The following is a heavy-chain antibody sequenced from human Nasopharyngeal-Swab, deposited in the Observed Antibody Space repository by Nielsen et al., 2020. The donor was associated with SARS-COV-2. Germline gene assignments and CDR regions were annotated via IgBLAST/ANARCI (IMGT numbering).Heavy chain of an antibody. J-gene: IGHJ2*01. CDR2: ISAYNGNT. D-gene: IGHD6-19*01. V-gene: IGHV1-18*04. Sequence: ASVNVSCKASGYTFTSYGISWVRQAPGQGLEWMGWISAYNGNTNYAQKLQGRVTMTTDTSTSTAYMELRSLRSDDTAAYYCARGGWAVAIPDWYFDLWGRGTLVTVSS. CDR1: GYTFTSYG. CDR3: ARGGWAVAIPDWYFDL.